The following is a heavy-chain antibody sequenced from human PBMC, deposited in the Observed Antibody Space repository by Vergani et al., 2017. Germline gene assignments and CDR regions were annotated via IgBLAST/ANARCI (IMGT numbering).Heavy chain of an antibody. CDR3: ARSGLDDYVWGSYRFFPFDY. V-gene: IGHV4-34*01. J-gene: IGHJ4*02. Sequence: QVQLQQWGAGLLKPSETLSLTCAVYGGSFSGYYWSWIRQPPGKGLEWVGEINHSGSTNYNPSLKSRVPISVATSKNQFSLKLSSVTAADTAVYYCARSGLDDYVWGSYRFFPFDYWGQGTLVTVSS. CDR2: INHSGST. CDR1: GGSFSGYY. D-gene: IGHD3-16*02.